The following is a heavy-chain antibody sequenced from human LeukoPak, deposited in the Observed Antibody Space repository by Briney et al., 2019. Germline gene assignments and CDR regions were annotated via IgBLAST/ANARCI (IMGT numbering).Heavy chain of an antibody. J-gene: IGHJ3*02. CDR3: ARGGNDAFDI. V-gene: IGHV4-4*02. D-gene: IGHD4-23*01. CDR1: GGSISSSNW. CDR2: IYHSGST. Sequence: KPSGTLSLTCAVSGGSISSSNWWSWVRQPPGKGLEWIGEIYHSGSTNYNPSLKSRVTISLGTSKNQFSLRLSSVTAADTAVYYCARGGNDAFDIWGQGTVVTVSS.